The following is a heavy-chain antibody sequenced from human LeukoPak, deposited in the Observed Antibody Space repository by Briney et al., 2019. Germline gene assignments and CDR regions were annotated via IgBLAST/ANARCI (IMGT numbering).Heavy chain of an antibody. CDR3: ARGMSATSGYLELEY. CDR2: INWNGGST. J-gene: IGHJ4*02. Sequence: GGSLRLSCAASGFTFDDYAMSWVRQAPGKGLEWVSGINWNGGSTGYADSVKGRFTISRDNAKNSLYLQMNSLRAEDTAVYYCARGMSATSGYLELEYWGQGTLVTVST. V-gene: IGHV3-20*04. D-gene: IGHD3-22*01. CDR1: GFTFDDYA.